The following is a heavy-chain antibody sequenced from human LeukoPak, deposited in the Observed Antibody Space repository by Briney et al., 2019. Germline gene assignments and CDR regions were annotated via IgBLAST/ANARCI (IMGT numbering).Heavy chain of an antibody. D-gene: IGHD6-13*01. CDR3: ARHVGDYSSTWFGSFDY. J-gene: IGHJ4*02. V-gene: IGHV4-59*08. Sequence: SETLSLTCTVSGGSMCSYYWSWIREPPGKGVEWIGYVYYSGSTTYNPSLKSRVIISVDTSKNQFSLKLSSVTAADTAVYYCARHVGDYSSTWFGSFDYWGQGTLVTVSS. CDR1: GGSMCSYY. CDR2: VYYSGST.